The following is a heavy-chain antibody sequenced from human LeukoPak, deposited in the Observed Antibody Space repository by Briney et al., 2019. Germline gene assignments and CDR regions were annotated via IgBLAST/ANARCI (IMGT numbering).Heavy chain of an antibody. V-gene: IGHV6-1*01. D-gene: IGHD4-17*01. CDR3: AKNYGDSNWFDP. Sequence: SQTLSLTCAISGDSVSSISAAWNWVRQSPSRGLEWLGRTYYRSNWLNDFALSVKSRITISPDTSKNQFSLQLNSVTPEDTAVYYCAKNYGDSNWFDPWGQGTLVTVSS. J-gene: IGHJ5*02. CDR1: GDSVSSISAA. CDR2: TYYRSNWLN.